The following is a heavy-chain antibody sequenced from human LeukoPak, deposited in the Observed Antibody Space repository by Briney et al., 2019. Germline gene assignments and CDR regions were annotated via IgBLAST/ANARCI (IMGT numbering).Heavy chain of an antibody. CDR3: AREVYGDSSFDY. CDR1: GYSFSDNY. CDR2: INPNSGDT. Sequence: ASVKVSCKTSGYSFSDNYMHWVRQAPGQGLEWMGWINPNSGDTNYAQKFHGSVTMTRDASISTVYLELSRLRSDGTAVYYCAREVYGDSSFDYWGQGTLATVSS. D-gene: IGHD4-17*01. J-gene: IGHJ4*02. V-gene: IGHV1-2*02.